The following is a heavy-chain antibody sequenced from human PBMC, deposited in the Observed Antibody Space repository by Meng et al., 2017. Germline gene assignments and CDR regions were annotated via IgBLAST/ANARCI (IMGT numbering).Heavy chain of an antibody. CDR1: GFTLDDYA. CDR3: AKAYYDFMNFSAFDI. D-gene: IGHD3-3*01. V-gene: IGHV3-9*01. Sequence: GGSLRLSCAASGFTLDDYAMHWVRQAPGKGLEWVSGISWNSGSIGYADSVKGRFTISRDNAKNSLYLQMNSLRAEDTALYYCAKAYYDFMNFSAFDIWGQGTMVTVSS. CDR2: ISWNSGSI. J-gene: IGHJ3*02.